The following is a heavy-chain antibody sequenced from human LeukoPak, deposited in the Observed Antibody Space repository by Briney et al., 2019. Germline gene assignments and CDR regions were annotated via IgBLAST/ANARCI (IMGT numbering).Heavy chain of an antibody. CDR1: GGSISSGGYY. D-gene: IGHD3-10*01. V-gene: IGHV4-31*03. J-gene: IGHJ3*02. CDR3: ARFGLLWFGDDAFDI. Sequence: SETLPLTCTISGGSISSGGYYWSWIRQQPGKGLEWIGYIYYSGSTYYNPSLKSRVTISVDTSKNQFSLKLSSVTAADTAVYYCARFGLLWFGDDAFDIWGQGTMVTVSS. CDR2: IYYSGST.